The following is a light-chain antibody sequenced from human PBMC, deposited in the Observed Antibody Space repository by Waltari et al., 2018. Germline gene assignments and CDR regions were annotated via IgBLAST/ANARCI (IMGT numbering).Light chain of an antibody. CDR1: SPNIGSNH. V-gene: IGLV1-47*01. J-gene: IGLJ1*01. Sequence: QSVLTQPPSASGTPGQRVTIYCSGSSPNIGSNHVYWYQRPPGTAPKLLIYRNKQRPSGVPDRFSGSKSGTSASLAISGLRSEDEADYYCAAWDDSLSGLFGTGTKVTVL. CDR2: RNK. CDR3: AAWDDSLSGL.